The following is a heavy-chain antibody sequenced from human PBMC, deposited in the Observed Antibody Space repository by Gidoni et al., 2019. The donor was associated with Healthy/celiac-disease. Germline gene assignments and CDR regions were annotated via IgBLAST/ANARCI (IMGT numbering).Heavy chain of an antibody. J-gene: IGHJ6*02. Sequence: QVQLVESGGGLVKPGGSLRLSCAASGFTFSDYYMSWIRQAPGKGLGWVSYISSSSSYTNYADSVKGRFTISRDNAKNSLYLQMNSLRAEDTAVYYCARAYYDYIGGPLRWMDVWGQGTTVTVSS. V-gene: IGHV3-11*05. D-gene: IGHD3-16*01. CDR3: ARAYYDYIGGPLRWMDV. CDR2: ISSSSSYT. CDR1: GFTFSDYY.